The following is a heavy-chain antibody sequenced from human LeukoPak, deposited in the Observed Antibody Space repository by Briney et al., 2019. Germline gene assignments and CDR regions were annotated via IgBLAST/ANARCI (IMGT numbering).Heavy chain of an antibody. D-gene: IGHD5-18*01. CDR1: RFTGSSNY. CDR2: IYSGGST. Sequence: GGSLRLSCAASRFTGSSNYMSWVRQAPGKGLEWFSVIYSGGSTYYADSVKGRFTISTDNSKNTLYLQMNSLRGDDTAVYYCARAGASSSYGHGSPFSCDYWGQGTLVTVSS. V-gene: IGHV3-53*01. CDR3: ARAGASSSYGHGSPFSCDY. J-gene: IGHJ4*02.